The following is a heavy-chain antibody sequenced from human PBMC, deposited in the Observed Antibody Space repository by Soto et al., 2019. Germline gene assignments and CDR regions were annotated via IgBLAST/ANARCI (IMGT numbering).Heavy chain of an antibody. Sequence: QVQLVESGGGVVQPGRSLRLSCAASGFMFSNHGMHCVRQAPGKGLEWVAVIWADGTNRYYADSVKGRFTISRDNSKNTVYVQMNSLRAEDTAVYYCVRGDNWDDEAADYWGQGTLVAVSS. CDR1: GFMFSNHG. D-gene: IGHD1-1*01. CDR2: IWADGTNR. J-gene: IGHJ4*02. CDR3: VRGDNWDDEAADY. V-gene: IGHV3-33*01.